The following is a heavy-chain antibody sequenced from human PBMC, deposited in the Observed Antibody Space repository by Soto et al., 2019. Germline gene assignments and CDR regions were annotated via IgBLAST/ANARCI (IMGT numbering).Heavy chain of an antibody. J-gene: IGHJ6*02. V-gene: IGHV1-46*01. CDR2: INPSGGST. D-gene: IGHD3-22*01. CDR1: GYTFTSYY. Sequence: VKVSCKASGYTFTSYYMHWVRQAPGQGLEWMGIINPSGGSTSYAQKFQGRVTMTRDTSTSTVYMELSSLRSEDTAVYYCARDRGRDSSGSGGRRYYYGMDVWGQGTTVTVSS. CDR3: ARDRGRDSSGSGGRRYYYGMDV.